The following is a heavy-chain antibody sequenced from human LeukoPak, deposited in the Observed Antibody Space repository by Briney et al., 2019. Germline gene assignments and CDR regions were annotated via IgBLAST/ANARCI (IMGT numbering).Heavy chain of an antibody. CDR1: GFTLSSYA. CDR2: ISYDGSNK. CDR3: ARDLQENGMDV. J-gene: IGHJ6*02. V-gene: IGHV3-30-3*01. Sequence: GGYLRLSCAASGFTLSSYAMHWARQAPGKGLEWVAVISYDGSNKYYADSVKGRSTFSRDNSKNTLYLQMNSLRAEDPAVYYCARDLQENGMDVWGQGTTVTVSS. D-gene: IGHD4-11*01.